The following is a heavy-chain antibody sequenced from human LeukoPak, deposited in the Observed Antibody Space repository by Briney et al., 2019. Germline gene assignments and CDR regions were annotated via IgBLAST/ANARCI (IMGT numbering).Heavy chain of an antibody. D-gene: IGHD3-3*01. J-gene: IGHJ5*02. CDR3: ARGLYDFWSGYPNWFDP. CDR1: GGSISSSSYY. Sequence: SETLSLTCTVSGGSISSSSYYWGWIRQPPGKGLEWIGSIYYSGSTYCNPSLKSRVTISVDTSKNQFSLKLSSVTAADTAVYYCARGLYDFWSGYPNWFDPWGQGTLVTVSS. CDR2: IYYSGST. V-gene: IGHV4-39*07.